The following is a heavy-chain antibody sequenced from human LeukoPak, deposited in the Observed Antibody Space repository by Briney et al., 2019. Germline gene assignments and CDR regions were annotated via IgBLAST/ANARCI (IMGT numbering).Heavy chain of an antibody. CDR2: IYYSGST. D-gene: IGHD2-21*02. CDR1: GGSISTYY. CDR3: ARYYCGGACYYFSD. V-gene: IGHV4-59*01. J-gene: IGHJ4*02. Sequence: SETLSLTCTVSGGSISTYYWSWIRQPPGKGLEWIGYIYYSGSTSYNPSLKSRVTMSVDTSENQVSLKLTSVTAADTAVYYCARYYCGGACYYFSDWGQGTLVTVSS.